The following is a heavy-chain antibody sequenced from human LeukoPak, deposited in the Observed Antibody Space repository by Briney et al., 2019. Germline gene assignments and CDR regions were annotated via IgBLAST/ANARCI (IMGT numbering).Heavy chain of an antibody. CDR3: ARVGPLLWVGESPGYYYYGMDV. CDR2: IKPDGSEK. Sequence: PGGSLRLSCAASGFTFSSYWMSWVRQAPGKGLEWVANIKPDGSEKYYVDSVKGRFTISRDNARNSLYLQMNSLRAEDTAVYYCARVGPLLWVGESPGYYYYGMDVWGKGTTVTVSS. D-gene: IGHD3-10*01. V-gene: IGHV3-7*03. J-gene: IGHJ6*04. CDR1: GFTFSSYW.